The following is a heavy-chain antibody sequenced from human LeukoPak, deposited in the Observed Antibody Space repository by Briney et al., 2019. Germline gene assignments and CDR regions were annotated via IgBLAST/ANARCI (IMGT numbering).Heavy chain of an antibody. J-gene: IGHJ5*02. Sequence: SETLSLTCTVSGGSIGSGSYYWSWIRQPAWKGLEWIGRIYTSGSTNYNPSLKSRVTISVDTSKNQFSLKLSSVTAADTAVYYCARGDSGSDWFDPWGQGILVTVSS. D-gene: IGHD1-26*01. CDR1: GGSIGSGSYY. CDR2: IYTSGST. V-gene: IGHV4-61*02. CDR3: ARGDSGSDWFDP.